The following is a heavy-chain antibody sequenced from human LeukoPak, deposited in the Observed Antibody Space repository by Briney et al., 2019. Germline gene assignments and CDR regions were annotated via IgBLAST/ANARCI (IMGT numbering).Heavy chain of an antibody. CDR3: ARSEGCCSSASRDAYYYYMDV. CDR1: GFTFSSFS. Sequence: GGSLRLSCAASGFTFSSFSMNWVRQAPGRGLEWVSSISTGSSYINYADSVKGRFAISRDNAQNSLYLQMTSLRAEDTAVYYCARSEGCCSSASRDAYYYYMDVWGKGTTVTVSS. V-gene: IGHV3-21*01. D-gene: IGHD2-2*01. J-gene: IGHJ6*03. CDR2: ISTGSSYI.